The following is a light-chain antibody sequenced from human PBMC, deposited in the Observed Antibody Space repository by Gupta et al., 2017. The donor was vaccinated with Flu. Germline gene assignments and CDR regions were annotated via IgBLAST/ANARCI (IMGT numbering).Light chain of an antibody. CDR1: SSDVGGYDY. CDR3: SSYTSTNTVVV. CDR2: EVS. J-gene: IGLJ2*01. V-gene: IGLV2-14*01. Sequence: QSALTQPASVSGSPGQSIAISCTGPSSDVGGYDYVSWYQQHPGKAPKLILCEVSRRPGGISDRFSGSKSGNTASLTISGLLAEDEAFYYCSSYTSTNTVVVFGGGTKLTVL.